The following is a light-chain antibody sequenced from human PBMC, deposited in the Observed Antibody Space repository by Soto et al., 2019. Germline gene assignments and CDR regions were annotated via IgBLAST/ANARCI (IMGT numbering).Light chain of an antibody. V-gene: IGKV1-5*01. Sequence: DIQMTQSPSTLSASAGDRVTITCRASQTVSSWLAWYQQKPGKAPKLLIYDASTLQSGVPSRFSGSGYGTEFTLTISSLQPDDFATYYCQQANSFLLTFGGGTKVEIK. CDR2: DAS. J-gene: IGKJ4*01. CDR3: QQANSFLLT. CDR1: QTVSSW.